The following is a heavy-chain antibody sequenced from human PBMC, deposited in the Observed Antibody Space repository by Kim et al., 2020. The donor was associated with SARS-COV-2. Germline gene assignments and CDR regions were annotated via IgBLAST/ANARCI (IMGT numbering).Heavy chain of an antibody. CDR2: INHSGST. D-gene: IGHD3-10*01. Sequence: SETLSLTCAVYGGSFSGYYWSWIRQPPGKGLEWIGEINHSGSTNYNPSLKSRVTISVDTSKNQFSLKLSSVTAADTAVYYCARSDGGRKGMPGLSPPRNYYGAKGAFDIWGQGTMVTVSS. CDR3: ARSDGGRKGMPGLSPPRNYYGAKGAFDI. J-gene: IGHJ3*02. CDR1: GGSFSGYY. V-gene: IGHV4-34*01.